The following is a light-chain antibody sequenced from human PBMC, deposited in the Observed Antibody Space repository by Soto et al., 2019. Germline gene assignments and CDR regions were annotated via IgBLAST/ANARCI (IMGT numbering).Light chain of an antibody. CDR2: DAS. V-gene: IGKV1-5*01. Sequence: DIQMTQSPSTLSASVGDSVTITCRASQSISGWLAWYQQKPGKAPKLLIYDASGLETAVPSRFSGHGSGTEFTLTISSLQPDDFATYYCQQHYSSSFTFGQGTRLEI. CDR3: QQHYSSSFT. J-gene: IGKJ2*01. CDR1: QSISGW.